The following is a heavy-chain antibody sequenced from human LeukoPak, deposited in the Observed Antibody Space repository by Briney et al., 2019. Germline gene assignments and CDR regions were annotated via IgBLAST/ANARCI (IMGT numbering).Heavy chain of an antibody. CDR2: ISGSGGST. J-gene: IGHJ4*02. Sequence: AGSLTLSCAASAFTFSSYAMRWVGPAPGKGLEWVSAISGSGGSTYYADSVKGRYTNSRDNSKNTLYLQMNSQRGEGTAVYYCARGTTQKKGDGSSWRLDYWGEGTLVTDSS. V-gene: IGHV3-23*01. CDR1: AFTFSSYA. CDR3: ARGTTQKKGDGSSWRLDY. D-gene: IGHD6-13*01.